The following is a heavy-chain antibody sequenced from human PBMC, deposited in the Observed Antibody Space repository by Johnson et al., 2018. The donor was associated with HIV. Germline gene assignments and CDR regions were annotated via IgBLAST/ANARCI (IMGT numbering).Heavy chain of an antibody. Sequence: QVQLVESGGRLVKPGGSLRLSCAASGFTFSDYYMSWIRQAPGKGLEWVSHISRGGRTIYYADSVKGRFTISRDNSKNTLYLQMNSLRAEDTAVYYCARGLITMIVVVTFDAFDIWGQGTMVTVSS. CDR2: ISRGGRTI. V-gene: IGHV3-11*04. CDR1: GFTFSDYY. J-gene: IGHJ3*02. CDR3: ARGLITMIVVVTFDAFDI. D-gene: IGHD3-22*01.